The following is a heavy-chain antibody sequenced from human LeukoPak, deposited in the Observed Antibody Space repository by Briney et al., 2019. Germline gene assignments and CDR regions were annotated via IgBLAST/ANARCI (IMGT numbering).Heavy chain of an antibody. D-gene: IGHD1-26*01. Sequence: ASVKVSCKASGYTFTGYYMHWVRQAPGQGLEWMGWISAYNGNTNYAQKLQGRVTMTTDTSTSTAYMELRSLRSDDTAVYYCARDQSGIVQNYWGQGTLVTVSS. V-gene: IGHV1-18*04. CDR3: ARDQSGIVQNY. CDR2: ISAYNGNT. CDR1: GYTFTGYY. J-gene: IGHJ4*02.